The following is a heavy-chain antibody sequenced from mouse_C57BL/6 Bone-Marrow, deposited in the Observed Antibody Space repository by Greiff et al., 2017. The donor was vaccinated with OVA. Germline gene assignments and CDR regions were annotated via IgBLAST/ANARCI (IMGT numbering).Heavy chain of an antibody. CDR3: ARGGVYYSNYVGWYFDV. V-gene: IGHV1-64*01. D-gene: IGHD2-5*01. Sequence: QVQLQQPGAELVKPGASVKLSCKTSGYTFTSYWMHWVKQRPGQGLELIGMIHPNSGSTNYNEKFKSKATLTVDKSSSTAYMQLSSLTSEDSAVCYCARGGVYYSNYVGWYFDVWGTGTTVTVSS. CDR1: GYTFTSYW. CDR2: IHPNSGST. J-gene: IGHJ1*03.